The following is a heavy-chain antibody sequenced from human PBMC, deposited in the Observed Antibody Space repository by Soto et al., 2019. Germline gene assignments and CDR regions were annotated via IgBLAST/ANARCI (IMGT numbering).Heavy chain of an antibody. CDR3: ARGDNTANYYDFWSGYSGNWFDP. D-gene: IGHD3-3*01. J-gene: IGHJ5*02. V-gene: IGHV4-59*01. CDR2: IYYSGST. Sequence: SETLSVTCPVAGGTIISYYLSLIRPPPGKGLEWIGYIYYSGSTNYNPSLKSRVTISVDTSKNQFSLKLSSVTAADTAVYYCARGDNTANYYDFWSGYSGNWFDPWGQGTLVTVSS. CDR1: GGTIISYY.